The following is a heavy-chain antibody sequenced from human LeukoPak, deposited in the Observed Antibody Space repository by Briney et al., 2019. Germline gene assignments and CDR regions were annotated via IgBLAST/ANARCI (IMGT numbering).Heavy chain of an antibody. CDR1: GFTFSSYW. V-gene: IGHV3-7*01. J-gene: IGHJ4*02. D-gene: IGHD2-2*01. CDR2: IKQDESEK. Sequence: PGGSLRLSCAASGFTFSSYWMSWVRQAPGKGLEWVANIKQDESEKYYVDSVKGRFTISRDNAKNSLYLQMNSLRGEDTAVYYCARVGGYCSSTSCYPLDYWGQGTLVTVSS. CDR3: ARVGGYCSSTSCYPLDY.